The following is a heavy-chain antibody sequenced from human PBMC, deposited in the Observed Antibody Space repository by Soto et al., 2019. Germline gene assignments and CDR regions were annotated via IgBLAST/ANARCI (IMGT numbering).Heavy chain of an antibody. J-gene: IGHJ6*03. CDR2: ISAYNGNT. Sequence: ASVKVSCKASGYTFTSYGISWVRQAPGQGLEWMGWISAYNGNTNYAQKLQGRVTMTTDTSTSTAYMELRSLRSDDTAVYYCARNQGYCSSTSCLFAFTNGGYYYMDVWGKGTTVTVSS. CDR1: GYTFTSYG. D-gene: IGHD2-2*01. V-gene: IGHV1-18*01. CDR3: ARNQGYCSSTSCLFAFTNGGYYYMDV.